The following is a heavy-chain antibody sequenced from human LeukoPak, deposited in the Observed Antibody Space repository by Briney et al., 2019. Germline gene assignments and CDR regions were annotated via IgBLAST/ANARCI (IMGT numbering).Heavy chain of an antibody. CDR2: IYHSGST. V-gene: IGHV4-38-2*02. J-gene: IGHJ4*03. CDR3: ARGVNSGYFDY. CDR1: GYSISSGYY. D-gene: IGHD1-26*01. Sequence: PSESLSLTCTVSGYSISSGYYWGWIRQPPGKGLEWIGSIYHSGSTYYNPSLKSRVTISVDTSKNQFSLKLSSVTAADTAVYYCARGVNSGYFDYCGQGTLVTVSS.